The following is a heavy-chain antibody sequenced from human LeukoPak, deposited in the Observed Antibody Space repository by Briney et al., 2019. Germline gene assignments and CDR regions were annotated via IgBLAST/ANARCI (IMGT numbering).Heavy chain of an antibody. CDR3: AKGSVVASARRAFDI. CDR1: GFTFSSYA. V-gene: IGHV3-23*01. CDR2: IGGSGGST. J-gene: IGHJ3*02. Sequence: PGGSLRLSCAASGFTFSSYAMSWVRQAPGKGLEWVSAIGGSGGSTYYADSVKGRFTISRDNSKNTLYLQMNSLRAEDTAVYYCAKGSVVASARRAFDIWGQGTMVTVSS. D-gene: IGHD2-2*01.